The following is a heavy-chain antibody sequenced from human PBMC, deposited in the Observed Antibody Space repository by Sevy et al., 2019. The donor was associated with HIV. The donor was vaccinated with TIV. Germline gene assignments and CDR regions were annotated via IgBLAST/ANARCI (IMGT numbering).Heavy chain of an antibody. CDR1: GFTFSANW. J-gene: IGHJ4*02. CDR2: IKGDGSDK. V-gene: IGHV3-7*01. CDR3: AHETFGRFES. D-gene: IGHD3-16*01. Sequence: GGSLRLSCAASGFTFSANWMNWVRQAPGKGLEGVANIKGDGSDKHYVDSVEGRFTISRDNAKNLLYLQMNGLRVEDTAVYYCAHETFGRFESWGQGTLVTVSS.